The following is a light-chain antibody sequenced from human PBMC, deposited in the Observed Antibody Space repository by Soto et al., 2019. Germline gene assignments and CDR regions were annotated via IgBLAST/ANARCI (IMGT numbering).Light chain of an antibody. Sequence: EIVLTQSPGTLSLSPGERATLSCRASQSVSSSYLAWYQQKPGQAPRLLIYGASNRATGIPDRFSGSGCGTDFTLTISRLEPEDFEVYYCQQYGSSPGTFGGGTKVEIK. J-gene: IGKJ4*01. CDR3: QQYGSSPGT. CDR2: GAS. CDR1: QSVSSSY. V-gene: IGKV3-20*01.